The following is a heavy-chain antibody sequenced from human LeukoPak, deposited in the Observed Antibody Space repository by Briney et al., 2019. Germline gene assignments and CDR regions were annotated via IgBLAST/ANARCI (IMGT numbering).Heavy chain of an antibody. CDR3: ASGTGTNY. J-gene: IGHJ4*02. D-gene: IGHD1/OR15-1a*01. CDR2: IGISSNKI. CDR1: GFTLSSYT. V-gene: IGHV3-21*01. Sequence: GGSLRLSCAASGFTLSSYTMNWVRQAPGKGLKWVSSIGISSNKIYYADSVKGRFIISRDNAKNSLYLQMNSLRAEDTAVYYCASGTGTNYWGQGTLVTVSS.